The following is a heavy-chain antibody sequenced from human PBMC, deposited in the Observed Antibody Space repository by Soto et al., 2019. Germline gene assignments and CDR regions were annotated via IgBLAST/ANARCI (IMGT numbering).Heavy chain of an antibody. CDR1: GGTFSSYT. CDR3: AGPPELTRIYYYYGLDV. V-gene: IGHV1-69*02. Sequence: SVKVSCKASGGTFSSYTISWVRQAPGQGLEWMGRIIPILGIANYAQKFQGRVTITADESTSTAYMELSSLRSEDTAVYYCAGPPELTRIYYYYGLDVWGQGTTVTVSS. D-gene: IGHD1-7*01. CDR2: IIPILGIA. J-gene: IGHJ6*02.